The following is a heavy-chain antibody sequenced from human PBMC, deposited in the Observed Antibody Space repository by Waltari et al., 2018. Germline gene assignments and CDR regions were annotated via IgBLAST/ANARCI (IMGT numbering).Heavy chain of an antibody. D-gene: IGHD5-12*01. CDR2: ITHGGTTT. CDR3: ARSLSGYFGGREY. V-gene: IGHV3-48*03. CDR1: GFHFGVYE. J-gene: IGHJ4*02. Sequence: EVQLVESGGGLVQPGGSLRLACVASGSGFHFGVYEMSWVRQAPGKGLEWLSYITHGGTTTYYADSVKGRFTISRDNGKNSLYLQMNSLTAEDTAVYYCARSLSGYFGGREYWGQGNLVTVSS.